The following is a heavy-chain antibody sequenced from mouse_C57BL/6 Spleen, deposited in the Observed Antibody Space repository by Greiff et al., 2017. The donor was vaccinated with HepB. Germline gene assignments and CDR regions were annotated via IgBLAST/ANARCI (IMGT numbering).Heavy chain of an antibody. Sequence: QVQLKQPGAELVMPGASVKLSCKASGYTFTSYWMHWVKQRPGQGLEWIGEIDPSDSYTNYNQKFKGKSTLTVDKSSSTAYMQLSSLTSEDSAVYYCARSGGYYGNFYAMDYWGQGTSVTVSS. V-gene: IGHV1-69*01. D-gene: IGHD2-1*01. CDR3: ARSGGYYGNFYAMDY. CDR2: IDPSDSYT. CDR1: GYTFTSYW. J-gene: IGHJ4*01.